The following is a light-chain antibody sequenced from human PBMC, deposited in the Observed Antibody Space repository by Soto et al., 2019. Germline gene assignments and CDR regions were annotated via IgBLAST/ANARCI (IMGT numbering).Light chain of an antibody. CDR3: LQDYNYPWT. V-gene: IGKV1-6*01. J-gene: IGKJ1*01. Sequence: AIQMTQSPSSLSASVGDRVTITCRASQGIRNDLGWYQQKPGKAPKLLIYAASSLQSGVPSRFSGSGSGTDFTLTISSLQPEDFSTDYCLQDYNYPWTFGQGTKVDVK. CDR2: AAS. CDR1: QGIRND.